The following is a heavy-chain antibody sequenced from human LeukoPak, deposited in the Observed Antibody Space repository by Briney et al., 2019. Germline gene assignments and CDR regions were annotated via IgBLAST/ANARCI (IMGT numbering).Heavy chain of an antibody. V-gene: IGHV4-39*01. CDR1: GGSISSSSYY. CDR3: ASGYYYDSSGHYDY. CDR2: IYYSGST. Sequence: SETLSLTCTVSGGSISSSSYYWGWIRQPPGKGLEWIGSIYYSGSTYYNPSLKSRVTISVDTSKNQFSLKLSSVTAADTAVYYCASGYYYDSSGHYDYWGQGTLATVSS. J-gene: IGHJ4*02. D-gene: IGHD3-22*01.